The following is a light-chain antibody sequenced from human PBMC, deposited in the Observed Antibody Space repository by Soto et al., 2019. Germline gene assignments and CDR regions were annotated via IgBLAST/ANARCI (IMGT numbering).Light chain of an antibody. V-gene: IGKV3-20*01. Sequence: DIVFTPTPGTPSFSPGERATLSFRASPSVTNYLAWYQQKPGQPPRLLIYGAFNRAAGIPARFSGSGSGTDFTLTISRLEPEDFAVYYCQQYGRSPLLTFGGGTKVDIK. CDR2: GAF. CDR3: QQYGRSPLLT. J-gene: IGKJ4*01. CDR1: PSVTNY.